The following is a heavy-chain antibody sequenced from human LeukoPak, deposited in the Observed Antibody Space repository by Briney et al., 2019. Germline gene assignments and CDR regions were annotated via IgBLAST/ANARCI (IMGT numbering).Heavy chain of an antibody. V-gene: IGHV3-30*18. Sequence: GGSLRLSCAASGFTFSGYGMHWVRQAPGKGLEWVAVISYDGSNKYYADSVKGRFTISRDNSKNTLYLQMNSLRAEDTAVYYCAKRHGSGSYYNGENYYYYGMDVWGKGTTVTVSS. D-gene: IGHD3-10*01. J-gene: IGHJ6*04. CDR3: AKRHGSGSYYNGENYYYYGMDV. CDR2: ISYDGSNK. CDR1: GFTFSGYG.